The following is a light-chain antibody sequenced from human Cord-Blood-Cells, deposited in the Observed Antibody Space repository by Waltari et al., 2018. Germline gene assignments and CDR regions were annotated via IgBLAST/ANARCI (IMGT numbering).Light chain of an antibody. J-gene: IGLJ2*01. V-gene: IGLV1-47*01. CDR2: GNN. Sequence: QSLLTQPPSASGTPGKRVTLSCSGSSSNTGSNYVYWYQQHPGPAPKPRSYGNNERPSGVPDRFSGSKSSTSACLAISGLRSDDEADYYWAAWDDSLSGGVFGGGTKLTVL. CDR1: SSNTGSNY. CDR3: AAWDDSLSGGV.